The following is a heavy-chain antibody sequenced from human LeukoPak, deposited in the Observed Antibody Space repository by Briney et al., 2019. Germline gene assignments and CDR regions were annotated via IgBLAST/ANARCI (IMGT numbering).Heavy chain of an antibody. CDR2: IYYSGST. J-gene: IGHJ5*02. V-gene: IGHV4-59*01. D-gene: IGHD4-17*01. CDR3: ARSRGGYGDYGNWFDP. CDR1: GGSISSYY. Sequence: PSETLSLTCTVSGGSISSYYWSWIRQPPGKGLEWIGYIYYSGSTNYNPSLKSRVTISVDTSKNQFSLKLSSVTAADTAVYYCARSRGGYGDYGNWFDPWGQGTLVSASS.